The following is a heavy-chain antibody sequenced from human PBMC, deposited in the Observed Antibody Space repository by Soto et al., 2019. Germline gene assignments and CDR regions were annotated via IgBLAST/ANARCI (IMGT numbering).Heavy chain of an antibody. CDR3: VSDADETAIVPAPWLV. CDR1: GGSISSSHW. CDR2: IYHSGST. Sequence: PSETMSLTCAVSGGSISSSHWWGWVRQAPGKGLEWIGEIYHSGSTNYNPSLKSRITMSVDKSKNQFSVNLSSVTAADTAVYYGVSDADETAIVPAPWLVWGRGTMVIVSS. V-gene: IGHV4-4*02. D-gene: IGHD2-21*02. J-gene: IGHJ6*02.